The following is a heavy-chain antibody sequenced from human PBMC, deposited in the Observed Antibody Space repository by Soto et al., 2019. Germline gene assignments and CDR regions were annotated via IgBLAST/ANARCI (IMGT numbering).Heavy chain of an antibody. J-gene: IGHJ5*02. V-gene: IGHV4-31*03. CDR2: FYSSGSI. CDR3: ARMYSSGSGWFHP. D-gene: IGHD6-19*01. Sequence: SETLSLTCFVSGYSITAGGYYWSWIRPHPGKGLEWIGSFYSSGSIIYNPSLRSRVSISGETSSNQFSMSLTSVTAADTARYYCARMYSSGSGWFHPWGLGTLVTVSS. CDR1: GYSITAGGYY.